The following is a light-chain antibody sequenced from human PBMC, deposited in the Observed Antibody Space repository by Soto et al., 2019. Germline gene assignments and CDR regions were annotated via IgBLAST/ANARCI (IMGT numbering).Light chain of an antibody. CDR2: SNN. CDR1: SSNIGSNT. Sequence: QSVLTQPPSASGTPGQRVTISCSGSSSNIGSNTVNWYQQLPGTAPKLLIYSNNQRPSGVPDRFSGSKSGTSASLAISGLQSEDDADYYCAGWDDSLNGFYVFGTGTKVTVL. V-gene: IGLV1-44*01. J-gene: IGLJ1*01. CDR3: AGWDDSLNGFYV.